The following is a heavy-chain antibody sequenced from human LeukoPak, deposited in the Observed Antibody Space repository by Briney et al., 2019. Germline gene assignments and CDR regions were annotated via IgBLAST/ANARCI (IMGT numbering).Heavy chain of an antibody. CDR1: GGSFSGYY. Sequence: SETLSLTCAVYGGSFSGYYWSWIRQPPGKGLEWIGEINHSGSTNYNPSLKSRVTISVDTSKNQLSLKLSSVTAADTAVYYCARRYYYYDSSGYYYFTSAFDIWGQGTMVTVSS. D-gene: IGHD3-22*01. CDR3: ARRYYYYDSSGYYYFTSAFDI. J-gene: IGHJ3*02. V-gene: IGHV4-34*01. CDR2: INHSGST.